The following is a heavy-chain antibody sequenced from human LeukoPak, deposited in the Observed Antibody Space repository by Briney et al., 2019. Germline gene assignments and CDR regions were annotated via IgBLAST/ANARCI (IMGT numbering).Heavy chain of an antibody. D-gene: IGHD6-19*01. Sequence: SETLSLTCTVSGGSISSYYWSWIRQPPGKGLEWIGYIYYSGSTNYNPSLKSRITISIDTSKNQFSLKLSSVTAADTAVYYGAREQWLVRGSYFDYWGQGTLVTVSS. CDR3: AREQWLVRGSYFDY. CDR1: GGSISSYY. V-gene: IGHV4-59*01. CDR2: IYYSGST. J-gene: IGHJ4*02.